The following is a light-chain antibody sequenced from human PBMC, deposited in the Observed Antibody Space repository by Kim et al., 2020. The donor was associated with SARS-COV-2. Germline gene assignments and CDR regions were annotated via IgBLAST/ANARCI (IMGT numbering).Light chain of an antibody. CDR1: SGYSNYK. CDR2: VGTGGIVG. Sequence: QPVLTQPPSASASLGASVTLTCTLSSGYSNYKVDWYQQRPGKGPRFVMRVGTGGIVGSKGGGIPDRFSVLGSGLNRYLTIKDIQEEDESDYHCGADHGSGSNFVRVFGGGTQLTGL. J-gene: IGLJ3*02. V-gene: IGLV9-49*01. CDR3: GADHGSGSNFVRV.